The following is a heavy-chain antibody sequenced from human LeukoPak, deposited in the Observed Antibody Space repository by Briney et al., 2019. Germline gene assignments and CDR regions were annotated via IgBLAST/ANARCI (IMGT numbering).Heavy chain of an antibody. D-gene: IGHD1-26*01. CDR1: GFTFSSYA. V-gene: IGHV3-23*01. CDR2: ISGSGHST. Sequence: GGSLRLSCAASGFTFSSYAMSWVRQAPGKGLEWVSAISGSGHSTYYADSVKGRFTISRDNSKNTLYLQMNSLRAEGTAIYYCAKVGIVGATKTYFDYWGQGTLVTVSS. J-gene: IGHJ4*02. CDR3: AKVGIVGATKTYFDY.